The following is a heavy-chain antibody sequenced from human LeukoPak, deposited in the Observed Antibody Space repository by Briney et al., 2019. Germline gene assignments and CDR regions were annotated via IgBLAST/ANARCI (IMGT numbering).Heavy chain of an antibody. CDR2: INPNSGGT. Sequence: ASVKVSCKASGYTFTGYYMHWVRQAPGQGLEWMGWINPNSGGTNYAQKFQGRVTMTRDTSISTAYMELSRLRSDDTAVYYCANRDMVRGVITNYYYYMGVWGKGTTVTVSS. D-gene: IGHD3-10*01. CDR3: ANRDMVRGVITNYYYYMGV. CDR1: GYTFTGYY. V-gene: IGHV1-2*02. J-gene: IGHJ6*03.